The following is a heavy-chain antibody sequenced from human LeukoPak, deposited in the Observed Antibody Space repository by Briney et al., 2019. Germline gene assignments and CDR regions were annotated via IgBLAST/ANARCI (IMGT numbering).Heavy chain of an antibody. V-gene: IGHV1-18*01. J-gene: IGHJ6*02. CDR1: GYTFTNYG. D-gene: IGHD3-3*01. Sequence: ASVKVSCKASGYTFTNYGISWVRQAPGQGLEWMGWISAYNGNTNYAQKLQGRVTMTTDTSTSTAYMELRSLRSDDTAVYYCARDPYDFWSGYLYYYYYGMDVWGQGTTVTVSS. CDR3: ARDPYDFWSGYLYYYYYGMDV. CDR2: ISAYNGNT.